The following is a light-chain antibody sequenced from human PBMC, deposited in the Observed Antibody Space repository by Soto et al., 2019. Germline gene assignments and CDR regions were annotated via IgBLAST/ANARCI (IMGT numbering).Light chain of an antibody. CDR3: QQYYDWPIT. J-gene: IGKJ5*01. CDR1: QGIRNY. V-gene: IGKV1-27*01. Sequence: DIQMTQSPSSLSASVGDRVNITCRASQGIRNYLAWYQQKPGKVPTLLIYAASTLQSGVPSRFGGSGSGTDFTLTISSLQAEDVAVYYCQQYYDWPITFGQGTRLEIK. CDR2: AAS.